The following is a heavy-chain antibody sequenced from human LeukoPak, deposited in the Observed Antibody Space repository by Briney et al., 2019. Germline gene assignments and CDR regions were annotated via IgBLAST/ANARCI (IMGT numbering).Heavy chain of an antibody. CDR3: ATQGTLTPHNAFDV. CDR2: IYPGDSDT. D-gene: IGHD2-15*01. J-gene: IGHJ3*01. V-gene: IGHV5-51*01. Sequence: EESLKISCQASGYDFANFWIGWVRQMPGKGLDWMGIIYPGDSDTRYSPSFQGQVTISADKSISTAYLQWTSLKASDTAMYYCATQGTLTPHNAFDVWGQGTMVTVSS. CDR1: GYDFANFW.